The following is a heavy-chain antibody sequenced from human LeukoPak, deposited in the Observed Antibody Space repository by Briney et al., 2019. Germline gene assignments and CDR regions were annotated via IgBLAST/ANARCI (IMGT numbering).Heavy chain of an antibody. V-gene: IGHV3-23*01. D-gene: IGHD3-3*01. J-gene: IGHJ4*02. Sequence: GGSLRLSCAASGFTFNIYTMSWVRQAPGKGLEWVSAIVGNGVTFYTDSVKGRFTISRENAKNTLYLQMNSLRAEDTAVYYCARDGGYDFWSGYYQNYWGQGTLVTVSS. CDR3: ARDGGYDFWSGYYQNY. CDR2: IVGNGVT. CDR1: GFTFNIYT.